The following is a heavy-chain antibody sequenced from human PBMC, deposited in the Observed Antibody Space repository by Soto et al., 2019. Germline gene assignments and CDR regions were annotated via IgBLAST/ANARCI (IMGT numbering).Heavy chain of an antibody. CDR1: GYTFTSYD. CDR2: MNPNSGNT. J-gene: IGHJ4*02. D-gene: IGHD1-26*01. CDR3: AIPHKEPLLIDY. V-gene: IGHV1-8*01. Sequence: GASVKVSCKASGYTFTSYDINWVRQATGQGLEWMGWMNPNSGNTGYAQKFQGRVTMTRNTSISTAYMELSSLRSEDTAAYYCAIPHKEPLLIDYWGQGTLVTVSS.